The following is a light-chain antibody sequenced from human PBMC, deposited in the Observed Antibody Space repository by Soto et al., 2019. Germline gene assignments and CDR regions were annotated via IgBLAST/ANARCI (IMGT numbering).Light chain of an antibody. CDR1: QSVSSSY. CDR2: GAS. V-gene: IGKV3-20*01. J-gene: IGKJ1*01. Sequence: EIVLKQSPGPLALSPGERATLSCRARQSVSSSYLAWYQQKPGQSPRLLIYGASSRATGIPDRFSGSGSGTDFTLIISRLEPEDFAVYYCQQYDSSPRTFGQGTKGEIK. CDR3: QQYDSSPRT.